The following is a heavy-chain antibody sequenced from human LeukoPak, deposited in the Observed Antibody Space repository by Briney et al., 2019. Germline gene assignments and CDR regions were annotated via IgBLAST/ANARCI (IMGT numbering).Heavy chain of an antibody. CDR3: ARGKVLVRGPYYYYGMDV. CDR1: SVSISSSTFY. Sequence: SETLSLICTVSSVSISSSTFYWGWIRQPPGKGLECIGSIYYSWSTYFNPSLKSRVTISVDKSNNQFSLKLSSVAAADTAVYYCARGKVLVRGPYYYYGMDVWGGGTTVSVSS. V-gene: IGHV4-39*07. CDR2: IYYSWST. J-gene: IGHJ6*04. D-gene: IGHD3-10*01.